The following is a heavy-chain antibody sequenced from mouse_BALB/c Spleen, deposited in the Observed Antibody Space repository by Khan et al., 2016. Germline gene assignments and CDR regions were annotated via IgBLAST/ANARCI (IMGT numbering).Heavy chain of an antibody. CDR2: IWPGGST. CDR3: ARDDQDYDAWFAS. CDR1: GFSLTNSG. Sequence: VKLEESGPGLVAPSQSLSITCTVSGFSLTNSGVHWIRQPPGKGLEWLGVIWPGGSTDYNSALMSRLSITKDNSQNHAFLKMLSLQTDDTAMYYCARDDQDYDAWFASWGQGTLVIVSA. D-gene: IGHD2-4*01. V-gene: IGHV2-9*02. J-gene: IGHJ3*01.